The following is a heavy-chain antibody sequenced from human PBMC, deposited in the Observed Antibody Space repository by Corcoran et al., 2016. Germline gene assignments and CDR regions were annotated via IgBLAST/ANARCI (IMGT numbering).Heavy chain of an antibody. V-gene: IGHV3-33*01. D-gene: IGHD2-15*01. Sequence: QVKLVESGGGVVQPGRSLRLSCAASGFPFRNYGMHWVRQAPGKGLEWVTFIWYDGSNKYYVDSVEGRFTISRDNSKNTLSLQMNSLRAEDTAIYFCARDRDSSYYDLWGRGTLVTVSS. J-gene: IGHJ2*01. CDR2: IWYDGSNK. CDR1: GFPFRNYG. CDR3: ARDRDSSYYDL.